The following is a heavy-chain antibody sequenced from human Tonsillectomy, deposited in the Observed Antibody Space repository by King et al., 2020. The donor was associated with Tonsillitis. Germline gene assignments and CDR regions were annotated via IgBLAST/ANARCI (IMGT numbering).Heavy chain of an antibody. CDR2: IYTSGST. Sequence: VQLQESGPGLVKPSQTLSLTCTVSGGSISRGSYYWSWIRQPPGKGLEWIGRIYTSGSTNYNPSLESRVTISVETSKNQCSLKLTSVTAADTAVYYCARELYYLNCFDPWGQGTLVTVSS. J-gene: IGHJ5*02. CDR3: ARELYYLNCFDP. CDR1: GGSISRGSYY. V-gene: IGHV4-61*02. D-gene: IGHD3-10*01.